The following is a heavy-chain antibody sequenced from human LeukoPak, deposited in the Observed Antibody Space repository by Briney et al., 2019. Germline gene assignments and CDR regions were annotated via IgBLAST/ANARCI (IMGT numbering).Heavy chain of an antibody. D-gene: IGHD2-2*01. Sequence: ASVTVSCKASGYSFTSCAIHWVRQAPGQRFEWMGWINPGNGNTKYSQNFQGRVAITRDTSANTAYMELTSLTFEDTAVYYCARGCTSCQRNFDYWGQGTLVTVSS. CDR1: GYSFTSCA. CDR2: INPGNGNT. CDR3: ARGCTSCQRNFDY. V-gene: IGHV1-3*01. J-gene: IGHJ4*02.